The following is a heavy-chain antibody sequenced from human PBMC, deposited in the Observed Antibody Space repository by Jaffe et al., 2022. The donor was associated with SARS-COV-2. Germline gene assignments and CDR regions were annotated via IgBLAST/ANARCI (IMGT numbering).Heavy chain of an antibody. Sequence: QVQLVQSGAEVKKPGSSVKVSCKASGGTFSSYTISWVRQAPGQGLEWMGRIIPILGIANYAQKFQGRVTITADKSTSTAYMELSSLRSEDTAVYYCARDPTTVVTLDYWGQGTLVTVSS. CDR1: GGTFSSYT. V-gene: IGHV1-69*08. CDR2: IIPILGIA. CDR3: ARDPTTVVTLDY. J-gene: IGHJ4*02. D-gene: IGHD4-17*01.